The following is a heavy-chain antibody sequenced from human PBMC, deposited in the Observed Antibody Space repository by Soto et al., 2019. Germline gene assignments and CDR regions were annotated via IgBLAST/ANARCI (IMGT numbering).Heavy chain of an antibody. CDR1: GGTFSSYA. CDR3: ASNRYCSGGSCFFLDY. D-gene: IGHD2-15*01. V-gene: IGHV1-69*01. Sequence: QVQLVQSGAEVKKPGSSVKVSCKASGGTFSSYATSWVRQAPGQGLEWMGGIIPIFGTANYAQKFQGRVTITADESSSTAYMELSSLRSEDTAVYYCASNRYCSGGSCFFLDYWGQGTLVTVSS. J-gene: IGHJ4*02. CDR2: IIPIFGTA.